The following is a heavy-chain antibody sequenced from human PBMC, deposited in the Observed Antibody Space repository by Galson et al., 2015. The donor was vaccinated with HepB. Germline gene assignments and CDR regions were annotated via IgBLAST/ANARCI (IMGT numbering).Heavy chain of an antibody. CDR3: AKNPNYYDSWSGLGGVFDY. CDR2: ISGAGGST. V-gene: IGHV3-23*01. Sequence: SLRLSCAASGFTFSSYMMTWVRQAPGKGLEWVSAISGAGGSTYYADSVKGRFTISRDNSKNTLYLQMNSLRVEDTAVYYCAKNPNYYDSWSGLGGVFDYWGQGTLVTVSS. J-gene: IGHJ4*02. D-gene: IGHD3-3*01. CDR1: GFTFSSYM.